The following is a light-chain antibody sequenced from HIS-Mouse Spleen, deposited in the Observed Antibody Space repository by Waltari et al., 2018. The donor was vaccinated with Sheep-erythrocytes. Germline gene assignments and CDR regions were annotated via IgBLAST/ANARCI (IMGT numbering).Light chain of an antibody. CDR3: MQALQTRT. J-gene: IGKJ1*01. CDR1: QGISSY. CDR2: AAS. V-gene: IGKV1-9*01. Sequence: DIQLTQSPSFLSASVGDRVTITCRASQGISSYLAWYQQKPGKAPKLLIYAASTLQSGVPSRFSGSGSGTDFTLKISRVEAEDVGVYYCMQALQTRTFGQGTKVEIK.